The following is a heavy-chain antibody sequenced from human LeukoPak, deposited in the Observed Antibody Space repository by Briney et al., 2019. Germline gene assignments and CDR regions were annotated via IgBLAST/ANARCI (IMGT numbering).Heavy chain of an antibody. CDR1: GFTFSSYA. J-gene: IGHJ6*03. V-gene: IGHV3-30*18. CDR2: ISYDGSNK. CDR3: AKVGSAPRIRDDYYYYYMDV. Sequence: GGSLRLPCAASGFTFSSYAMHWVRQAPGKGLEWVAVISYDGSNKYYADSVKGRFTISRDNSKNTLYLQMNSLRAEDTAVYYCAKVGSAPRIRDDYYYYYMDVWGKGTTVTVSS. D-gene: IGHD2/OR15-2a*01.